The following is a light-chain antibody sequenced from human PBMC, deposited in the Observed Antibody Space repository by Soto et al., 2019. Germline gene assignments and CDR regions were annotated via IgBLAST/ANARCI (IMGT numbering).Light chain of an antibody. CDR1: SSNFGAGYD. V-gene: IGLV1-40*01. CDR3: QSYDSSLSAWV. Sequence: QSVLTQPPSVSGAPGQRVTISCTGSSSNFGAGYDVHWYQQFPGTAPKLLIYGNGNRPSGVSDRFSGSKSGTSASLAITGLQAEDEADYYCQSYDSSLSAWVFGGGTQLTVL. CDR2: GNG. J-gene: IGLJ3*02.